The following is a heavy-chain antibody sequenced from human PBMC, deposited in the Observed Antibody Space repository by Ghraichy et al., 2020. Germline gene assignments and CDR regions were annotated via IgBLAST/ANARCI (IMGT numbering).Heavy chain of an antibody. Sequence: SETLSLTCTVSAGSISSSSYYWGWIRQPPGKGLEWIGSIYYSGSTYYNPSLKSRVTISVDTSKNQFSLKLSSVTAADTAVYYCASNQFIAAAVESFDYWGQGTLVTVSS. CDR2: IYYSGST. V-gene: IGHV4-39*01. J-gene: IGHJ4*02. CDR1: AGSISSSSYY. D-gene: IGHD6-13*01. CDR3: ASNQFIAAAVESFDY.